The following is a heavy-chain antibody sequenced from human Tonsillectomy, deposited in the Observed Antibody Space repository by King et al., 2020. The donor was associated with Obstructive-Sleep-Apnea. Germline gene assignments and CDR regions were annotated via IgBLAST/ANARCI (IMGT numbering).Heavy chain of an antibody. J-gene: IGHJ4*02. CDR2: IRYDGTTK. CDR1: GFTFSSYG. V-gene: IGHV3-30*02. Sequence: HVQLVESGGGVVQPGMSLRLSCVASGFTFSSYGMHWVRQAPGKGLEWVAFIRYDGTTKCSADSVKGRFTISRDNSKNTLYLQMDSLRTEDTAVYYCATEPPGGSFVSGLDYWGQGTLVTVSS. CDR3: ATEPPGGSFVSGLDY. D-gene: IGHD3-10*01.